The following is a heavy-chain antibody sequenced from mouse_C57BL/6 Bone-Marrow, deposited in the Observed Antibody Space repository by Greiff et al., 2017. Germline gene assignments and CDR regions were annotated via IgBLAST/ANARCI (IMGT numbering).Heavy chain of an antibody. Sequence: VQLQQSGPELVKPGASVKLSCKASGYTFTGYWIEWVKQRPGHGLEWIGEILPGSGSTNYNEKFKGKATFTADTSSNTAYMQLSSLTTEDSAIYYCAILYFDYYRGYYFDYWGQGTTLTVSS. CDR2: ILPGSGST. V-gene: IGHV1-9*01. CDR3: AILYFDYYRGYYFDY. CDR1: GYTFTGYW. D-gene: IGHD2-4*01. J-gene: IGHJ2*01.